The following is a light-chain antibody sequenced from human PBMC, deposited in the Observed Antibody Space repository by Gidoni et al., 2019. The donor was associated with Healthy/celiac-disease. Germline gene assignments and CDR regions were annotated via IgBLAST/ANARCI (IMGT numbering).Light chain of an antibody. Sequence: QSVLTQPPSASGTPGQMVSISCSGSSSNTGSNYVFWYQQLPGTAPKLLIFRNDQRPSGVPDRFSGSKSGTSASLAISGLRSEDEAAYHCAAWDDSLSGQVFGGGTKLTVL. J-gene: IGLJ3*02. CDR1: SSNTGSNY. V-gene: IGLV1-47*01. CDR2: RND. CDR3: AAWDDSLSGQV.